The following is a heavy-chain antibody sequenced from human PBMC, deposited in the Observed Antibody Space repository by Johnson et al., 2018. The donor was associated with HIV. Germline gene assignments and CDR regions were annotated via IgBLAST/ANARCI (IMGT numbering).Heavy chain of an antibody. D-gene: IGHD3-10*01. V-gene: IGHV3-11*04. CDR3: ARYYFGAVSYYNPDAFDI. CDR2: ISSSGSTI. J-gene: IGHJ3*02. CDR1: GFTFSDYY. Sequence: LSCAASGFTFSDYYMNWIRQAPGKGLEWVSYISSSGSTIYYADSVKGRFTISRDNSKNTLFLQMNTLRAEDTAVYYCARYYFGAVSYYNPDAFDIWGQGTMVIVSS.